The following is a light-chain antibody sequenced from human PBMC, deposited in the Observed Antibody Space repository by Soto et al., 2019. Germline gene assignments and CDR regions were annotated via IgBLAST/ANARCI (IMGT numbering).Light chain of an antibody. CDR2: EAS. V-gene: IGKV1-5*03. J-gene: IGKJ1*01. Sequence: DIQITHSPSTLSASVGYRVTITCRASQNINNWLAWYQQKPGKAPNLLIYEASNLESGVPSRFGGSRSGTEFTLTISSLQPEDFATYYCQQYNTYSWTFGQGTKVDIK. CDR1: QNINNW. CDR3: QQYNTYSWT.